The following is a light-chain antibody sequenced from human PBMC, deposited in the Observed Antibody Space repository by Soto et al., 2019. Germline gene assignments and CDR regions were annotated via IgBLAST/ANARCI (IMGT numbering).Light chain of an antibody. J-gene: IGKJ3*01. CDR3: QQYGDSPLT. V-gene: IGKV3-20*01. CDR2: GAS. Sequence: EVVLTQSPGTLSLSPGERATLSCRASQNVYINSLAWYQQKPGQPPRLLIYGASTRAADIPDRFSGSGSGADFALSIDGLEPEDFAIYYCQQYGDSPLTFGPGTRVD. CDR1: QNVYINS.